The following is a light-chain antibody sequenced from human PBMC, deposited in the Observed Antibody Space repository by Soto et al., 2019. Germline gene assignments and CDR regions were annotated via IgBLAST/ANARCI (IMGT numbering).Light chain of an antibody. CDR2: GNS. V-gene: IGLV1-40*01. J-gene: IGLJ3*02. CDR1: SSNIGAGYD. Sequence: QSVLTQPPSVSGAPGQRVTISCTGSSSNIGAGYDVHWYQQLPGTAPKLLIYGNSNRPSGVPDRFSGSKSGTSAPLAITGLQAEDEADYYCSSYTSSSTRVFGGGTKLTVL. CDR3: SSYTSSSTRV.